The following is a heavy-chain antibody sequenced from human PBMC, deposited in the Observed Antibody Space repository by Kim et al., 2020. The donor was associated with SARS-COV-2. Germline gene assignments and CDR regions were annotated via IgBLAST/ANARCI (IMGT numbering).Heavy chain of an antibody. V-gene: IGHV5-10-1*01. Sequence: GASLQISCKGSGYSFTSYWVSWVRQMPGKGLEWMGRIDPSDSYTNYSPSFQGHVTISADKSISTAYLQWSSLKASDTAMYYCARRYYDSSSSYYYYGMDVWGQGTTVTVSS. D-gene: IGHD3-22*01. CDR1: GYSFTSYW. J-gene: IGHJ6*02. CDR3: ARRYYDSSSSYYYYGMDV. CDR2: IDPSDSYT.